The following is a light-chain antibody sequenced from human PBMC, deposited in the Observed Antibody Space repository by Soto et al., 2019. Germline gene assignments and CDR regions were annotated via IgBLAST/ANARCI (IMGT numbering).Light chain of an antibody. CDR3: QRYDSFRT. J-gene: IGKJ1*01. Sequence: DIVFTQSPGTLSLSPGGRATLPCRASQSVRSNFLAWYQQKPGQAPRLLIYGASNRATGIPDRFSGSGSGTDFTLTITRLEPEDFAMYYCQRYDSFRTFGQGTMVDI. CDR1: QSVRSNF. CDR2: GAS. V-gene: IGKV3-20*01.